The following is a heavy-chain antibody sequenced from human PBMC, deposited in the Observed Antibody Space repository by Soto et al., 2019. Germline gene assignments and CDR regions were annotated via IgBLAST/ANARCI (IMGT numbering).Heavy chain of an antibody. J-gene: IGHJ5*02. CDR1: GYTFTSHK. D-gene: IGHD2-21*01. V-gene: IGHV1-8*01. CDR3: ARQHDYYWGGFNWFDP. CDR2: MDPDSGKT. Sequence: QVQLVQSGAEVKKPGASVKVSCKASGYTFTSHKINWVRQATGQGLEWMGWMDPDSGKTAYVQKFQDTVTITRNTSVGTAYKELNSLRFEHPAMYYCARQHDYYWGGFNWFDPGAREPWSTSPQ.